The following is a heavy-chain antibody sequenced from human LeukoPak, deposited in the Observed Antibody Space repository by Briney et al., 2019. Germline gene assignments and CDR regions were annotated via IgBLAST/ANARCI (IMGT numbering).Heavy chain of an antibody. CDR1: GGTFSSYA. CDR2: IIPILGIA. D-gene: IGHD6-13*01. V-gene: IGHV1-69*04. CDR3: AREKEAAGTLVY. Sequence: ASVKVSCKASGGTFSSYAISWVRQAPGQGLEWMGRIIPILGIANYAQKFQGRVTITADKSTSTAYMELSSLRSEDTAVYYCAREKEAAGTLVYWGQGTLVTVSS. J-gene: IGHJ4*02.